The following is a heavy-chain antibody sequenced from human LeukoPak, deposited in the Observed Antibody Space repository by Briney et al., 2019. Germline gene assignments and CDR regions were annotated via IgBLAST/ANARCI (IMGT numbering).Heavy chain of an antibody. CDR2: ISSSSSTI. CDR3: ARGPIAAAGRYYYYCMDV. D-gene: IGHD6-13*01. J-gene: IGHJ6*03. CDR1: GFTFSSYS. Sequence: GGSLRLSCAASGFTFSSYSMTWVRQAPGKGLEWVSYISSSSSTIYYADSVKGRFTISRDNAKNSLYLQMNSLRAEDTAVYYCARGPIAAAGRYYYYCMDVWGKRTTVTVSS. V-gene: IGHV3-48*04.